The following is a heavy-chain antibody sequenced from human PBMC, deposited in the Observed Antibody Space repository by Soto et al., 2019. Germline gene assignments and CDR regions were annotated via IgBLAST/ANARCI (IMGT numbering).Heavy chain of an antibody. V-gene: IGHV1-69*01. CDR2: IIPILEAT. J-gene: IGHJ6*02. Sequence: QVQLVQSGAEVRKPGSSVKVSCRASGGTFSDFTVTWVRQAPGQGLEWMGGIIPILEATKYAQTFQDRVTFTADESTSTVFMELSSLRSEDTGVYFCATSYCGNECQPNRAFYYVGGDVWGPGTTVTVSS. CDR3: ATSYCGNECQPNRAFYYVGGDV. CDR1: GGTFSDFT. D-gene: IGHD2-21*01.